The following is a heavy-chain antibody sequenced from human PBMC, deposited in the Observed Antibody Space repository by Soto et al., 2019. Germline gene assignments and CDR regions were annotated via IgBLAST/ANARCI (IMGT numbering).Heavy chain of an antibody. Sequence: QVQLQESGPGLVKPSETLSLTCTVSGGSISSYYWSWIRQPPGKGLEWIGYIYYSGTTNYNPSLKDRVTIPVDTTKTQSSPKRSSVTAADTAVYYCARHFGFDSSGHYRNWFDPWGQGTLVTVSS. CDR1: GGSISSYY. D-gene: IGHD3-22*01. CDR3: ARHFGFDSSGHYRNWFDP. J-gene: IGHJ5*02. V-gene: IGHV4-59*08. CDR2: IYYSGTT.